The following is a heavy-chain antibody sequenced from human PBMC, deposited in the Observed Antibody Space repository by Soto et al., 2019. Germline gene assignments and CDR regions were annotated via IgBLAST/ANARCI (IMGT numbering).Heavy chain of an antibody. V-gene: IGHV1-69*13. CDR3: ARVAYDYGDYHRGPHDY. D-gene: IGHD4-17*01. CDR2: IIPIFGTA. CDR1: GGTFSSYA. Sequence: GASVKVSCKASGGTFSSYAISWVRQAPGQGLEWMGGIIPIFGTANYAQKFQGRVTITADESTSTAYMELSSLRSEDTAVYYCARVAYDYGDYHRGPHDYWGQGTLVTVSS. J-gene: IGHJ4*02.